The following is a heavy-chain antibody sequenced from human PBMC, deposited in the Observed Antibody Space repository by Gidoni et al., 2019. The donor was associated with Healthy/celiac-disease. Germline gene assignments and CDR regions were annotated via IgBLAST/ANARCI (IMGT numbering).Heavy chain of an antibody. V-gene: IGHV4-39*01. Sequence: QLQLQESGPGLVKPSETLSLTCTVSGGSISSSSYYWGWIRQPPGKGLEWIGSIYYSGSTYYNPSLKSRVTISVDTSKNQFSLKLSSVTAADTAVYYCARHVGIAARGMKWVDVWGQGTTVTVSS. D-gene: IGHD6-6*01. CDR3: ARHVGIAARGMKWVDV. CDR1: GGSISSSSYY. J-gene: IGHJ6*02. CDR2: IYYSGST.